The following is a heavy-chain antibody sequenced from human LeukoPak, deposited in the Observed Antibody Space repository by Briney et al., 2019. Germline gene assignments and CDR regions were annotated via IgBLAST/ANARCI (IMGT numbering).Heavy chain of an antibody. CDR3: AKSGGSSGYYRNYLDY. D-gene: IGHD3-22*01. CDR1: GFTFSSYA. Sequence: GGSLRLSCAASGFTFSSYAMSWVRQAPGKGLEWVSAISGSGGSIYYADSVKGRFTISRDNSKNTLYLQMNSLRAEDTAVYYCAKSGGSSGYYRNYLDYWGQGTLVTVSS. CDR2: ISGSGGSI. J-gene: IGHJ4*02. V-gene: IGHV3-23*01.